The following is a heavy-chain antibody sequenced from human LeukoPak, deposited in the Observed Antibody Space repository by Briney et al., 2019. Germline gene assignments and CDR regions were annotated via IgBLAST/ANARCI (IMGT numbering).Heavy chain of an antibody. Sequence: TSETLSLTCTVSGGSISSSSYYWGWIRQPPGKGLEWIGSIYYSGSTYYNPSLKSRVTISVDKSKNQFSLKLSSVTAADTAVYYCARDYYGSAAYYYYYMDVWGKGTTVTISS. D-gene: IGHD3-10*01. CDR1: GGSISSSSYY. CDR3: ARDYYGSAAYYYYYMDV. V-gene: IGHV4-39*07. CDR2: IYYSGST. J-gene: IGHJ6*03.